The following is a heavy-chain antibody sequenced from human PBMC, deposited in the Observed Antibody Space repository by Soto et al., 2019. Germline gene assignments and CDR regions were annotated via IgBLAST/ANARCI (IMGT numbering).Heavy chain of an antibody. CDR3: ARSQGGSSSLDIYYYSYYGMDV. Sequence: QVQLVQSGDEVKKPGSSVKVSCKAPGGTFSTYAISWVRQAPGQGLEWMGGVIPIFGTPKYAQKFQGRVTITADESTSTGYMELRSLRSEDTAVYYCARSQGGSSSLDIYYYSYYGMDVWGQGTTVTVSS. J-gene: IGHJ6*02. CDR2: VIPIFGTP. D-gene: IGHD2-15*01. V-gene: IGHV1-69*01. CDR1: GGTFSTYA.